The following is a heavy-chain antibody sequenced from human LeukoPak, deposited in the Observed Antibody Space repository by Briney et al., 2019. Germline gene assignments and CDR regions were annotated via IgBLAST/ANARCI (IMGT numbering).Heavy chain of an antibody. J-gene: IGHJ5*02. CDR3: AREAIRWFDP. V-gene: IGHV4-61*02. Sequence: SQTLSLTCTVSGGSISSGSYYWGWIRQPAGKGLEWIVRIYTSGSTNYNPSLKSRITISLDTSNNQFSLKLSSVTAADTAVYYCAREAIRWFDPWGQGTLVTVSS. CDR2: IYTSGST. CDR1: GGSISSGSYY. D-gene: IGHD3-9*01.